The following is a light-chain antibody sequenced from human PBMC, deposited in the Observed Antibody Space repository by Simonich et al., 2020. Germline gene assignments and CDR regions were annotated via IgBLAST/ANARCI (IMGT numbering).Light chain of an antibody. CDR3: QQYNNWPPLT. CDR1: QSVSSN. V-gene: IGKV3-15*01. Sequence: EIVITQSPATLSVSPGERATLPCRASQSVSSNLAWYQQQPGQAPRLLIYGASTRATGIPARFSGSGSGTEFTLTISSLQSEDFAVYYCQQYNNWPPLTFGGGTKVEIK. J-gene: IGKJ4*01. CDR2: GAS.